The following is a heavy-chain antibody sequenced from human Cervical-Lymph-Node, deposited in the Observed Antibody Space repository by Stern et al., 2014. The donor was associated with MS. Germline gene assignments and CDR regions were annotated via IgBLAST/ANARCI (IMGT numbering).Heavy chain of an antibody. CDR3: ARRGDGYMGIDY. V-gene: IGHV5-51*01. J-gene: IGHJ4*02. Sequence: VQLVQSGAEVKKPGESLRISCEASGYRFTNNWIGWVRQMPGQGLEWMGFIYPGNSETRYSPYFQGPVTIISDTSHTTAYMQVSSLKAWDTAIYYCARRGDGYMGIDYWGQGTLVTVSS. CDR1: GYRFTNNW. CDR2: IYPGNSET. D-gene: IGHD5-24*01.